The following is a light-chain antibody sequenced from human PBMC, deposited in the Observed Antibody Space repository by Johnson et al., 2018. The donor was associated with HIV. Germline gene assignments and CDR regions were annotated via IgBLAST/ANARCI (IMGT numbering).Light chain of an antibody. CDR1: SSNIGNNY. Sequence: HSVLTQPPSVSAAPGQKVTISCSGSSSNIGNNYVSWYQQLPGTAPKLLIYDNNKRPSGIPDRFSGSKSGTSATLGITGLQTGDEADYYCGTWDSSLSVGVFGTWTTVTVL. V-gene: IGLV1-51*01. J-gene: IGLJ1*01. CDR3: GTWDSSLSVGV. CDR2: DNN.